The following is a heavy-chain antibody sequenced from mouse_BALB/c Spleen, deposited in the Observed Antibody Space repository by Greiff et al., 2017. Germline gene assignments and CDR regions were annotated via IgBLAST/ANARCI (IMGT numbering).Heavy chain of an antibody. CDR2: INPYNDGT. V-gene: IGHV1-14*01. D-gene: IGHD2-3*01. CDR1: GYTFTSYV. CDR3: TRGDGYYAMDY. Sequence: VQLQQSGPELVKPGASVKMSCKASGYTFTSYVMHWVKQKPGQGLEWIGYINPYNDGTKYNEKFKGKATLTVDKSSSTAYMQLSSLTSEDSAVYYCTRGDGYYAMDYWGQGTSVTVSS. J-gene: IGHJ4*01.